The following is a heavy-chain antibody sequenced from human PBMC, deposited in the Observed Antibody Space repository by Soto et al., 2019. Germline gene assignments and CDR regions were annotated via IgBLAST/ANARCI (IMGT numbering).Heavy chain of an antibody. Sequence: GGSLRLSCAASGFTFSSYAMHWVRQAPGKGLEWVAVISYDGSNKYYADSVKGRFTISRDNSKNTLYLQMNSLRAEDTAVYYCASDFDYWGQGTLVNVSS. J-gene: IGHJ4*02. CDR1: GFTFSSYA. CDR3: ASDFDY. V-gene: IGHV3-30-3*01. CDR2: ISYDGSNK.